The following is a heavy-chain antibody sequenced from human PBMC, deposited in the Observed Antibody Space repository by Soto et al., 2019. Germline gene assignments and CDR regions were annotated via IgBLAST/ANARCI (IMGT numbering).Heavy chain of an antibody. Sequence: SETLSLTCTVSGGSMNSYYWTWVRQPPGKGLEWIGYVYDSGTSNYNASLESRITMSLDKSRNQFSLSLSYVTAADTAVYFCARYSPPKKSFDSNPGWLDPWGQGTLVTVSS. V-gene: IGHV4-59*01. J-gene: IGHJ5*02. CDR1: GGSMNSYY. D-gene: IGHD2-21*01. CDR2: VYDSGTS. CDR3: ARYSPPKKSFDSNPGWLDP.